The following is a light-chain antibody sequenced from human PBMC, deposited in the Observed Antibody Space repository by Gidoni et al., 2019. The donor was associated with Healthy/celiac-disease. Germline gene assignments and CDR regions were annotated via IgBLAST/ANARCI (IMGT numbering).Light chain of an antibody. Sequence: EIVLTQSSATLSLSPGERATLSGRASKSVSSYLARYQQQPGQAPRLLIYYASNRATGIPARFSGSGSGTAFTLTTSSLEPEDFAVYYCQQRSNWPPYTFGQGTKLEIK. CDR2: YAS. CDR1: KSVSSY. J-gene: IGKJ2*01. CDR3: QQRSNWPPYT. V-gene: IGKV3-11*01.